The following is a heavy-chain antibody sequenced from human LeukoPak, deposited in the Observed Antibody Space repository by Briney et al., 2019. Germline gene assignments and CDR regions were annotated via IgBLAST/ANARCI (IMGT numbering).Heavy chain of an antibody. CDR2: ISPSCTNK. V-gene: IGHV3-48*03. CDR1: GFTFSTHE. D-gene: IGHD3-3*01. J-gene: IGHJ4*02. CDR3: AKEGSRSGFFD. Sequence: GGSLRLSCAASGFTFSTHEMNWVRQAPGKGLEWVSYISPSCTNKDYADSVKGRFTIPRDDAKNSVLLQMNNLRVEDTALYYCAKEGSRSGFFDWGQGTLVTVSS.